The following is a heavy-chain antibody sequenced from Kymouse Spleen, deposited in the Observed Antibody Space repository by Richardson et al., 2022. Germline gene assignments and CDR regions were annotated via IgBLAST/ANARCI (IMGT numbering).Heavy chain of an antibody. D-gene: IGHD6-6*01. V-gene: IGHV3-15*01. Sequence: EVQLVESGGGLVKPGGSLRLSCAASGFTFSNAWMSWVRQAPGKGLEWVGRIKSKTDGGTTDYAAPVKGRFTISRDDSKNTLYLQMNSLKTEDTAVYYCTTGEYSSSPDAFDIWGQGTMVTVSS. CDR1: GFTFSNAW. CDR3: TTGEYSSSPDAFDI. J-gene: IGHJ3*02. CDR2: IKSKTDGGTT.